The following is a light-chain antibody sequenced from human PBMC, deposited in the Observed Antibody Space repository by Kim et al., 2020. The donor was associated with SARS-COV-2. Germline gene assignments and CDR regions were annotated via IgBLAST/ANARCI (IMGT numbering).Light chain of an antibody. CDR3: QQLNSYPLT. Sequence: ASLEDRVTITSRASEGISSYLACYQQKPGKAPKLLIYAASTLQGGVPARFSGSGSGTDFTLTISSLQPEDFATYYSQQLNSYPLTFGGGTKVDIK. CDR1: EGISSY. V-gene: IGKV1-9*01. CDR2: AAS. J-gene: IGKJ4*02.